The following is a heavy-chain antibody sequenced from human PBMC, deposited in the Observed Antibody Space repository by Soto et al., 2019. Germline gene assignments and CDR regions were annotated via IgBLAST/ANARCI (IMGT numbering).Heavy chain of an antibody. J-gene: IGHJ4*02. CDR3: AGLGRQLVRDDY. CDR1: GGSISSSNYD. V-gene: IGHV4-39*01. CDR2: IYYTGST. D-gene: IGHD6-13*01. Sequence: SETLSLTCIVSGGSISSSNYDWGWIRQPPGKGLEWIGSIYYTGSTWYNPSLKSRVTMSIDTSKNQFSLRLSSVTAADTAVYYCAGLGRQLVRDDYWGQGTLVTVSS.